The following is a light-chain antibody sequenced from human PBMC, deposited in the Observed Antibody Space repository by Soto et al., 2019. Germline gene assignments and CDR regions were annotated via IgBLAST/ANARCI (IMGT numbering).Light chain of an antibody. CDR3: QQYNSYIT. V-gene: IGKV1-5*01. CDR2: DASN. J-gene: IGKJ4*01. CDR1: QSISNW. Sequence: DIQMTQSPSTLSASVVDRVTITCLASQSISNWLAWYQQKPGKAPKLLIYDASNSLVGGLESRFSGSGSGTEFTLTISNLQPDDFATYYCQQYNSYITFGGGTKVDIK.